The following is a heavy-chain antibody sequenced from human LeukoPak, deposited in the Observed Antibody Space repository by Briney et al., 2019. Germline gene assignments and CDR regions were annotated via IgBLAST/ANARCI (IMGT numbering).Heavy chain of an antibody. CDR1: GGSISSYY. V-gene: IGHV4-59*01. CDR3: ARWYSSGWIDY. J-gene: IGHJ4*02. Sequence: KPSEPLSLTCTVSGGSISSYYWSWIRQPPGKGLEWIGYIYYSGSTNYNPSLKSRVTISVDTSKNQFSLKLTSVTAADTAVYYCARWYSSGWIDYWGQGTLVTVSS. CDR2: IYYSGST. D-gene: IGHD6-19*01.